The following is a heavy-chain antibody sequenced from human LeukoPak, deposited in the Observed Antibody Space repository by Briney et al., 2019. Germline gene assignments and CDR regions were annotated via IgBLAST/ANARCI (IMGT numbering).Heavy chain of an antibody. CDR3: ARGRTSFDY. Sequence: PSETLSLTCTVSGGSISSYYWSWIRQPPGKGLEWIGYMSHSGSTNYSPSLKSRVTISLDTSKNQFSLKLTSVTAADTAVYYCARGRTSFDYWGQGTLVTVSS. D-gene: IGHD4/OR15-4a*01. V-gene: IGHV4-59*01. CDR2: MSHSGST. CDR1: GGSISSYY. J-gene: IGHJ4*02.